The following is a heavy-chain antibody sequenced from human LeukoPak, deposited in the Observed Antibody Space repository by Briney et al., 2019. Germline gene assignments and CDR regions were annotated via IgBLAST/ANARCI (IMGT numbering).Heavy chain of an antibody. CDR1: GFTFSSYG. D-gene: IGHD5-12*01. J-gene: IGHJ4*02. CDR2: IRYDGSNK. CDR3: AKDGGYPRGVHFDY. V-gene: IGHV3-30*02. Sequence: GGSLRLSCAASGFTFSSYGMHWVRQAPGKGLEWVAFIRYDGSNKCYADSVKGRFTISRDNSKNTLYLQMNSLRAEDTAVYYCAKDGGYPRGVHFDYWGQGTLVTVSS.